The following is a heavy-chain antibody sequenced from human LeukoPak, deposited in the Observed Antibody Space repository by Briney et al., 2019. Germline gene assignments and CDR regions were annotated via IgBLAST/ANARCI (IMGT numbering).Heavy chain of an antibody. CDR2: IWYDGSNK. D-gene: IGHD6-19*01. CDR1: GFTFSSYG. CDR3: AKDSQWQDYYYYGMDV. V-gene: IGHV3-30*02. J-gene: IGHJ6*02. Sequence: GGSLRLSCAASGFTFSSYGMHWVRQAPGKGLEWVAAIWYDGSNKYYADSVKGRFTISRDNSKNTLYLQMNSLRAEDTAVYYCAKDSQWQDYYYYGMDVWGQGTTVTVSS.